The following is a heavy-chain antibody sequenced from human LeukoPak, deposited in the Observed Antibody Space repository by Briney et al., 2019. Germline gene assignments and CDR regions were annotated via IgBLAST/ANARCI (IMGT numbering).Heavy chain of an antibody. CDR3: ARSDYYGSGSYYLFDY. Sequence: GESLKISCKGSGYIFTSYWIGWVRQMPGKGLEWMGIIYPGDSDTRYSPSFQGQVTISADKSISTAYLQWSSLKASDTAMYYCARSDYYGSGSYYLFDYWGQGTLVTVSS. CDR1: GYIFTSYW. D-gene: IGHD3-10*01. J-gene: IGHJ4*02. V-gene: IGHV5-51*01. CDR2: IYPGDSDT.